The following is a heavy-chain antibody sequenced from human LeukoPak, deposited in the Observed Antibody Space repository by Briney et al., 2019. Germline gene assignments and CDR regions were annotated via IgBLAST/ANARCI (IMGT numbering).Heavy chain of an antibody. CDR2: IYKNGST. CDR3: ARLDYDILTGSSYFFDY. V-gene: IGHV4-59*08. D-gene: IGHD3-9*01. Sequence: SETLSLTCTVSGASLSGYYWSWIRQPPGKGLEWIGNIYKNGSTNYNPSLKSRVTISIDTSKNQFSLRLSSVTAADTAVYYCARLDYDILTGSSYFFDYWGQGPLVTVSS. CDR1: GASLSGYY. J-gene: IGHJ4*02.